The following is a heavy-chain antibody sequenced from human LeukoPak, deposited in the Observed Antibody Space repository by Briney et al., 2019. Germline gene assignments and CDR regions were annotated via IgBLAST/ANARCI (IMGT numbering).Heavy chain of an antibody. D-gene: IGHD4-17*01. CDR1: GGSFSGYY. J-gene: IGHJ4*02. Sequence: SETLSLTCAVYGGSFSGYYWSWIRQPPGKGLEWIGEINHSGSTNYNPSLKSRVTVSVDTSKNQFSLKLSSVTAADTAVYYCARGTMTTVTYYFDYWGQGTLVTVSS. CDR2: INHSGST. V-gene: IGHV4-34*01. CDR3: ARGTMTTVTYYFDY.